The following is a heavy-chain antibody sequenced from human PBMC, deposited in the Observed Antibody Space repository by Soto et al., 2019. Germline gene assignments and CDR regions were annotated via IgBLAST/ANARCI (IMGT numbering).Heavy chain of an antibody. CDR1: VFPFSSYY. CDR3: ARDPNWNYPYYYYYGMDV. V-gene: IGHV3-13*01. D-gene: IGHD1-7*01. CDR2: IGTAGDT. J-gene: IGHJ6*02. Sequence: GVSLSLSFSASVFPFSSYYMHWVRQATGKGLEWVSAIGTAGDTYYPGSVKGRFTISRENAKNSLYLQMNSLRAEDTAVYYCARDPNWNYPYYYYYGMDVWGQGTKVTVSS.